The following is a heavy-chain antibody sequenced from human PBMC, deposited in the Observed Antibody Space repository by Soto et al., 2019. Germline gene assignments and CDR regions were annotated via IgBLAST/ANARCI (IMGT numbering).Heavy chain of an antibody. D-gene: IGHD3-3*01. CDR3: ARSITIFGGFDP. J-gene: IGHJ5*02. CDR2: IYYSGST. CDR1: GGSISSYY. V-gene: IGHV4-59*12. Sequence: PSETLSLTCTVSGGSISSYYWSWIRQPPGKGLEWIGYIYYSGSTNYNPSLKSRVTISVDTSKNQFSLKLSSVTAADTAVYYCARSITIFGGFDPWGQGTLVTVSS.